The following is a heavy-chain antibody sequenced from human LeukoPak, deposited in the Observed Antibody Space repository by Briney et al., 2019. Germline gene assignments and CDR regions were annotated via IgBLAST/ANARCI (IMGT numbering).Heavy chain of an antibody. Sequence: GGFLRLSCAASGFTFSDYTMHWVRQTPGKGLEWVALIWNDGSNKYYADSVKGRFTISRDNSKNTLYLQMNSLKAEDTALYYCARDRGYSYGHPLDYWGQGALVTVSS. J-gene: IGHJ4*02. V-gene: IGHV3-33*01. CDR2: IWNDGSNK. CDR3: ARDRGYSYGHPLDY. CDR1: GFTFSDYT. D-gene: IGHD5-18*01.